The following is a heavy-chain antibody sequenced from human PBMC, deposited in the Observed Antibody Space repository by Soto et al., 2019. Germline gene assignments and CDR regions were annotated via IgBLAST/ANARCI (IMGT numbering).Heavy chain of an antibody. CDR2: ISYDGSNK. D-gene: IGHD6-19*01. J-gene: IGHJ4*02. Sequence: QVQLVESGGGVVQPGRSLRLSCAASGFTFSSYAMHWVRQAPGKGLEWVAVISYDGSNKYYADSVKGRFTISRDNSKNTLYLQMNSLRAEDTAVYYCARGIADGSGWPAVDYWGQGTLVTVSS. CDR3: ARGIADGSGWPAVDY. V-gene: IGHV3-30-3*01. CDR1: GFTFSSYA.